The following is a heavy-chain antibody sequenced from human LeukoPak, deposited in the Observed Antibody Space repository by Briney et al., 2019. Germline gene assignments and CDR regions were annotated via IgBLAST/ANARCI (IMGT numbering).Heavy chain of an antibody. CDR3: AKVVQYPYYDFWSGYYLFDY. CDR2: ISGSGGST. V-gene: IGHV3-23*01. J-gene: IGHJ4*02. CDR1: GFTFSSYA. D-gene: IGHD3-3*01. Sequence: GGSLRLSCAASGFTFSSYAMSWVRQAPGKGLEWVSAISGSGGSTYYADSVKGRFTISRDNSKNTLYLQMSSLRAEDTAVYYCAKVVQYPYYDFWSGYYLFDYWGQGTLVTVSS.